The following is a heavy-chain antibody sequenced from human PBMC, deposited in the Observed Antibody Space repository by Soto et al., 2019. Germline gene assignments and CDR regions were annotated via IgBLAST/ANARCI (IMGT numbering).Heavy chain of an antibody. V-gene: IGHV3-7*01. CDR3: ARIAATGRGWDV. J-gene: IGHJ6*02. Sequence: EVQLVESGGGLVQPGGSLRLSCVDSVFTFSSYWMSWVRQAPVKWLEWVGNIKQDGSEENYVDSLKGRFTISRDNAKNAMYLQMNRLRAEDTAVYYCARIAATGRGWDVWGQGTTVVVSS. CDR1: VFTFSSYW. CDR2: IKQDGSEE. D-gene: IGHD6-13*01.